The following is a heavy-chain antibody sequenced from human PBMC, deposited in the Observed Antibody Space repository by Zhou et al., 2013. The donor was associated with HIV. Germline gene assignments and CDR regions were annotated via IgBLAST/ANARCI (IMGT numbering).Heavy chain of an antibody. V-gene: IGHV1-69*05. J-gene: IGHJ6*03. D-gene: IGHD4-4*01. CDR1: GGTFINYG. Sequence: QVQLVQSGAEVKNPGSSVKVSCKASGGTFINYGITWVRQAPGQGLEWMGATIPIFGTGNYAQNFQGRVTATTDESTGTVYMELSGLTSEDTAVYYCARSLYSYYMDVWGKGTTVTVSS. CDR3: ARSLYSYYMDV. CDR2: TIPIFGTG.